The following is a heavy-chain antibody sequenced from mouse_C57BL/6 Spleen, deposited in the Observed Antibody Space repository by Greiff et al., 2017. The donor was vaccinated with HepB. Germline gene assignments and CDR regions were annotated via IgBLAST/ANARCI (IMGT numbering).Heavy chain of an antibody. CDR2: IDPSDSYT. D-gene: IGHD1-1*01. J-gene: IGHJ3*01. CDR1: GYTFTSYW. V-gene: IGHV1-59*01. Sequence: QVQLQQPGAELVRPGTSVKLSCKASGYTFTSYWMHWVKQRPGQGLEWIGVIDPSDSYTNYNQKFKGKATLTVDTSSSTAYMQLSSLTSEDSAVYYCARKGYYYGSSPAWFAYWGQGTLVTVSA. CDR3: ARKGYYYGSSPAWFAY.